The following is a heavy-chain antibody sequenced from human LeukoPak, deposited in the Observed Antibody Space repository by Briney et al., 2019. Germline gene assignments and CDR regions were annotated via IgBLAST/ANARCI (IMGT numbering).Heavy chain of an antibody. V-gene: IGHV4-59*01. J-gene: IGHJ6*02. CDR1: GGSISNYY. D-gene: IGHD1-26*01. Sequence: PSETLSLTCTVSGGSISNYYWCWIRQPPGKGLEWIGYIYYNGNTNYSPSLKSRVTMSVDTSKNLFSLKVSSVTAADTAVYYCARGRSNYYGMDIWGQGTTVTVSS. CDR2: IYYNGNT. CDR3: ARGRSNYYGMDI.